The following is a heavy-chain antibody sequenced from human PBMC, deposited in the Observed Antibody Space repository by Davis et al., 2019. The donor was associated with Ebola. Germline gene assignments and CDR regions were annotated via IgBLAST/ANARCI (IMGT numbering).Heavy chain of an antibody. V-gene: IGHV1-46*01. CDR2: INPSGGST. J-gene: IGHJ5*02. Sequence: GESLKTPCAAPGFTFSSYGMHWVRQAPGQGPEWMGIINPSGGSTRYAQKFQGRVPMTRDTSTSTVYMELSSLRSEDTAVYYCARGGIAVDKNWFDPWGQGTLVTVSS. CDR1: GFTFSSYG. CDR3: ARGGIAVDKNWFDP. D-gene: IGHD6-19*01.